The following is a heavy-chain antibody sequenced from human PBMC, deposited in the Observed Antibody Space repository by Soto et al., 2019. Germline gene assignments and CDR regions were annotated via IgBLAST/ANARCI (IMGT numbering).Heavy chain of an antibody. D-gene: IGHD6-13*01. CDR2: IYPGDSDT. CDR3: ARLEGGSSWYVYFDY. CDR1: GYSFTSYW. Sequence: PGESLKISCKGSGYSFTSYWIGWVRQMPGKGLEWMGIIYPGDSDTRYSPSFQGQVTISADKSISTAYLQWSSLKASDTAMYYRARLEGGSSWYVYFDYWGQGTLVTVSS. J-gene: IGHJ4*02. V-gene: IGHV5-51*01.